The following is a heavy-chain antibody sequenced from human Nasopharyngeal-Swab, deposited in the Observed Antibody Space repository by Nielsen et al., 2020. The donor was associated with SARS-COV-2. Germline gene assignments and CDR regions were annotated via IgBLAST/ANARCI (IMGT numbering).Heavy chain of an antibody. V-gene: IGHV5-10-1*01. CDR1: GYSFSSYW. CDR2: IDPSDSYS. CDR3: ARRSFYYGSGTVRGMDV. J-gene: IGHJ6*02. Sequence: GESLKISCKGSGYSFSSYWISWVRQMPGKGLEWMGIIDPSDSYSNYSPSFQGHVTISVDKSLSTAFLQWSSLKASDTAVYYCARRSFYYGSGTVRGMDVWGQGTTVTASS. D-gene: IGHD3-10*01.